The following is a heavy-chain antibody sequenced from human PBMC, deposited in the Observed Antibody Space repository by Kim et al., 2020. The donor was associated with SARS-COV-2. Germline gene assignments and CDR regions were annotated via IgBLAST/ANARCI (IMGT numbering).Heavy chain of an antibody. CDR2: INPNSGGT. Sequence: ASVKVSCKASGYTFTGYYMHWVRQAPGQGLEWMGWINPNSGGTNYAQKFQGRVTMTRDTSISTAYMELSRLRSDDTAVYYCASWAPLWSGYESDAFDIWGQGTMVTVSS. CDR3: ASWAPLWSGYESDAFDI. J-gene: IGHJ3*02. V-gene: IGHV1-2*02. CDR1: GYTFTGYY. D-gene: IGHD3-3*01.